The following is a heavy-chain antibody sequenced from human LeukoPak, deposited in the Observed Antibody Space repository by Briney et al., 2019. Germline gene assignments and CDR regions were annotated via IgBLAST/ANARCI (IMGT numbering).Heavy chain of an antibody. CDR1: GFSLSSSGVG. J-gene: IGHJ4*02. CDR3: AHRPSGTYWPFFDY. D-gene: IGHD3-10*01. V-gene: IGHV2-5*02. Sequence: SGPTLVNPTQTLTATSTFSGFSLSSSGVGVGSFRQPPGKALEWLALIFWDDDKRYSPSLRSRLTITKDTSKNQVLLTMTNVDPVDTATYCCAHRPSGTYWPFFDYWGQGTLVTVSS. CDR2: IFWDDDK.